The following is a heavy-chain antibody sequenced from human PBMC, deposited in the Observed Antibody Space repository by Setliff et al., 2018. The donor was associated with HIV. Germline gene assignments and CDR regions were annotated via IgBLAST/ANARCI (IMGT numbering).Heavy chain of an antibody. CDR3: AKNPKYISGWFQYYCDY. D-gene: IGHD6-19*01. CDR2: ISATAGDT. Sequence: PGGSLRLSCAASGFSFRTYAMSWVRQAPGKGLEWVSAISATAGDTYYADSVKGRFTISRDNSKNTLYLQMNSLRAEDTPVYYCAKNPKYISGWFQYYCDYWGQGALVTVSS. CDR1: GFSFRTYA. J-gene: IGHJ4*02. V-gene: IGHV3-23*01.